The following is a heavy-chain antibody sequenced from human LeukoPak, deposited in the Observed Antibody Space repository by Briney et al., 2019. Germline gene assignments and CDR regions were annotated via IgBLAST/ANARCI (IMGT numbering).Heavy chain of an antibody. D-gene: IGHD4-11*01. CDR2: ISGNGGST. CDR3: AKGYRNYYYSYMDV. V-gene: IGHV3-23*01. J-gene: IGHJ6*03. CDR1: GFTFSNKA. Sequence: GGSLRLSCAASGFTFSNKAMSWVRQAPGKGLEWVSTISGNGGSTYYAYSAKGRFTISRDNSRNTLYLQMNSLRAEDTAVYYCAKGYRNYYYSYMDVWGKGTTVTVSS.